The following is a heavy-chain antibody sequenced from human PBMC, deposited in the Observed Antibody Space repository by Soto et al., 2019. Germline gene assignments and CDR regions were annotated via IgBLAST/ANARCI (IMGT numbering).Heavy chain of an antibody. D-gene: IGHD4-17*01. Sequence: QVQLVQSGAEVKKPGASVKVSCKASGYTFTSYYMHWVRQAPGQGLEWMGIINPSGGSTSYAQKFQGRVTMTRDTATSTVYLELSSLSSEDTAVYYCARGEGDYPTDYWGQGTLVTVSS. CDR3: ARGEGDYPTDY. CDR2: INPSGGST. CDR1: GYTFTSYY. V-gene: IGHV1-46*03. J-gene: IGHJ4*02.